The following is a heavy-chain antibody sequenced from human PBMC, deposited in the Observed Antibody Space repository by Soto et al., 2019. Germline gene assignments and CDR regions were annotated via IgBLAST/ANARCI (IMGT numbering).Heavy chain of an antibody. D-gene: IGHD7-27*01. CDR1: GFTFSSYG. CDR3: AKGTLRAWGWGEYYYYYGMDV. V-gene: IGHV3-30*18. Sequence: QVQLVESGGGVVQPGRSLRLSCAASGFTFSSYGMHWVRQAPGKGLEWVAVISYDGSNKYYADSVKGRFTISRDNSKNTIDLQMNSLRAEDTAVYYCAKGTLRAWGWGEYYYYYGMDVWGQGTTVTVSS. J-gene: IGHJ6*02. CDR2: ISYDGSNK.